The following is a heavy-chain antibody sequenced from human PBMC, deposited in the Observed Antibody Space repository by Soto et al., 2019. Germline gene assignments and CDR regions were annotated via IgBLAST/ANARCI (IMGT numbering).Heavy chain of an antibody. J-gene: IGHJ4*02. V-gene: IGHV5-51*01. CDR1: GYSFTSYW. CDR3: ARPRIAAAGTETYYFDY. Sequence: GESLKISCKGSGYSFTSYWIGWVRQMPGKGLEWMGIIYPGDSDTRYSPSFQGQVTISADKSISTAYLQWSSLKASDTAMYYCARPRIAAAGTETYYFDYWGQGTLVTVSS. D-gene: IGHD6-13*01. CDR2: IYPGDSDT.